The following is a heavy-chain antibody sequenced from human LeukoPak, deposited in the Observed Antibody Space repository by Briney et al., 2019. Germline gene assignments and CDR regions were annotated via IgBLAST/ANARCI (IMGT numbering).Heavy chain of an antibody. Sequence: EASVKVSCKASGYTFTSYDINWVRQATGQGLEWMGWMNPNSGNTGYAQKFQGRVTITRNTSISTAYMELSNLRSEDTAVYYCAREGTYCSGGSCYHYFDYWGQGTLVTVSS. CDR2: MNPNSGNT. CDR3: AREGTYCSGGSCYHYFDY. CDR1: GYTFTSYD. J-gene: IGHJ4*02. V-gene: IGHV1-8*03. D-gene: IGHD2-15*01.